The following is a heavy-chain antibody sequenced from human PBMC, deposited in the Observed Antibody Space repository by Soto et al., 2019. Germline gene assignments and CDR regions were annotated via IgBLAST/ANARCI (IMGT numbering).Heavy chain of an antibody. CDR1: GGSISSGDYY. J-gene: IGHJ5*02. Sequence: QVQLQESGPGLVKPSQTLSLTCTVSGGSISSGDYYWSWIRQHPGKGLEWIGYIYYSGSTYYNPSLKSLVTISVDTSKNQFSLKLSSVTAADPAVYSCARWWSGSRQGFDPWGPGTLVTVSS. D-gene: IGHD3-3*01. V-gene: IGHV4-31*01. CDR2: IYYSGST. CDR3: ARWWSGSRQGFDP.